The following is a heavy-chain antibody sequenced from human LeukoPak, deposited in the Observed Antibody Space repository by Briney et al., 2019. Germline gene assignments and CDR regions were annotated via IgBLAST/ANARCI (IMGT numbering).Heavy chain of an antibody. Sequence: GGSLRLSCEGSGFTFSNYWMSWVRQAPGKGLEWVSAISGSGGSTYYADSVKGRFTISRDNSKNTLYLQMNSLRAEDTAVYYCAKALMVRGVISQYWGQGTLVTVSS. CDR1: GFTFSNYW. CDR3: AKALMVRGVISQY. V-gene: IGHV3-23*01. J-gene: IGHJ4*02. CDR2: ISGSGGST. D-gene: IGHD3-10*01.